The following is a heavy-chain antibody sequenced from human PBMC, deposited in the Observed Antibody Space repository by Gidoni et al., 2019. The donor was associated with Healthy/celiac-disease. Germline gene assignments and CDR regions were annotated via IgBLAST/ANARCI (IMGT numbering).Heavy chain of an antibody. CDR2: IIPIFGTA. Sequence: SRVRQAPGQGLEWMGGIIPIFGTANYAQKFQGRVTITADESTSTAYMELSSLRSEDTAVYYCAAATRLIHYYYYYMDVWGKGTTVTVSS. CDR3: AAATRLIHYYYYYMDV. J-gene: IGHJ6*03. D-gene: IGHD6-25*01. V-gene: IGHV1-69*01.